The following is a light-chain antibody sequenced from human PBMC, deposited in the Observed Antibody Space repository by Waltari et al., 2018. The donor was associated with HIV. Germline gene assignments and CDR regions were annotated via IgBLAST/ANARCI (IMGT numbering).Light chain of an antibody. CDR2: GKN. CDR1: SLRKYY. CDR3: ACWDRSGDYIL. Sequence: SSELTQDPVVSVALGQTVKIACLGDSLRKYYASWYRLRPGQAPQLLVYGKNSRPSGIPDRFSASSSGNRAFLTITGARAEDEADYYCACWDRSGDYILFGGGTSLTGL. V-gene: IGLV3-19*01. J-gene: IGLJ2*01.